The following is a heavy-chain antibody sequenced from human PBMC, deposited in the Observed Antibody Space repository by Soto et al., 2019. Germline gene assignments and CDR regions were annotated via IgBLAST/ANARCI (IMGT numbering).Heavy chain of an antibody. D-gene: IGHD2-21*02. CDR3: ARRLNPDFDY. CDR1: GGSISTRDSISTRSFY. V-gene: IGHV4-39*01. J-gene: IGHJ4*02. CDR2: ISYSDGS. Sequence: PSETLSLTCTVSGGSISTRDSISTRSFYWVWMRQPPGKGLQWIASISYSDGSFYNSSLKSRLTISVDTSKNQFSLSLRSVTAADTAVYYCARRLNPDFDYWGQGTLVTVS.